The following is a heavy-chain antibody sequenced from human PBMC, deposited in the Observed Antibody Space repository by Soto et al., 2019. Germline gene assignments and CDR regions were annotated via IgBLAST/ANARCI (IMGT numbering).Heavy chain of an antibody. V-gene: IGHV3-30*02. J-gene: IGHJ4*02. CDR3: TIVRVADSALDH. Sequence: GGSLRLSCVGSGFIFSNNGMHWVCQTPGKGLEWVAFMSYDGSDTFYADSAKGRFTISRDNSKNTLFLHMSNLRAEDTAMYYCTIVRVADSALDHWGQGTLVTVSS. D-gene: IGHD3-10*02. CDR1: GFIFSNNG. CDR2: MSYDGSDT.